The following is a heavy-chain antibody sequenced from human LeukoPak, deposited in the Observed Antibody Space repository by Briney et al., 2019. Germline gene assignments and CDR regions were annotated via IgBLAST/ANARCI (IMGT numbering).Heavy chain of an antibody. V-gene: IGHV4-59*01. CDR2: IYYSGST. D-gene: IGHD2-15*01. J-gene: IGHJ4*02. CDR1: GGSNSSYY. Sequence: SETLSLTCTVSGGSNSSYYWSWIRQPPGKGLEWIGYIYYSGSTNYNPSLKSRVTISVDTSKNQFSLKLSSVTAADTAVYYCARGYCSGGSCYEFDYWGQGTLVTVSS. CDR3: ARGYCSGGSCYEFDY.